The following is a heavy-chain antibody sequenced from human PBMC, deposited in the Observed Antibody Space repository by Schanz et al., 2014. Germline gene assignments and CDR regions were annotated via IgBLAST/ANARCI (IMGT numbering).Heavy chain of an antibody. CDR1: GFTFRNNW. Sequence: EPLVVESGGGLVHPGGSLRLSCAASGFTFRNNWMHWFRQGPGQGLSWVSRIDGEGTDTRYADSVKGRFTISRDNARNMVFLQMSSLRADDTAVYYCVRDERISSGVWFDPWGQGTLVTVSS. CDR2: IDGEGTDT. V-gene: IGHV3-74*01. D-gene: IGHD3-22*01. CDR3: VRDERISSGVWFDP. J-gene: IGHJ5*02.